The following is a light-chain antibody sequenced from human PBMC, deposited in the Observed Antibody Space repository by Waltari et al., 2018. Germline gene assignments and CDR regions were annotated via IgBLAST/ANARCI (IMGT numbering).Light chain of an antibody. J-gene: IGKJ3*01. V-gene: IGKV3-11*01. CDR3: QQRSNWPRT. CDR2: DAS. Sequence: EIVLTQSPATLYLSPGERATLSCRASQSVSSYLAWYQQKPGQAPRLLIYDASNRATAIPARFSGSGSGTDFTLTISSLEPEDFAVYFCQQRSNWPRTFGPGTRVDIK. CDR1: QSVSSY.